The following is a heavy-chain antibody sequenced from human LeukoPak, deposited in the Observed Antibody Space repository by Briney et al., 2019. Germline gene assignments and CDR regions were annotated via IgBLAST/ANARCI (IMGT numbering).Heavy chain of an antibody. Sequence: SETLSLTCTVSGYSISSGYYWGWIRQPPGKGLEWIATIYHGGSTYYNPSLESRVTISLDTSKNHFSLNLTSVTAADTAMYYCARVAERTWLPYDAAFDIWGRGTMVTVSS. CDR3: ARVAERTWLPYDAAFDI. CDR2: IYHGGST. J-gene: IGHJ3*02. V-gene: IGHV4-38-2*02. CDR1: GYSISSGYY. D-gene: IGHD3-9*01.